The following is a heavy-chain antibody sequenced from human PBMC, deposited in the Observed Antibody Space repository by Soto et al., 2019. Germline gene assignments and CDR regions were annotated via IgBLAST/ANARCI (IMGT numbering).Heavy chain of an antibody. J-gene: IGHJ6*02. CDR3: ARTPAKLEPPYYYYYGMDV. CDR1: GGTFSSYA. CDR2: IIPIFGTA. Sequence: SVKVSCKASGGTFSSYAISWVRQAPGQGLEWMGGIIPIFGTANYAQKFQGRVTITADESTSTAYMELSSLRSEDTAVYYCARTPAKLEPPYYYYYGMDVWGQGTTVTVSS. V-gene: IGHV1-69*13. D-gene: IGHD1-1*01.